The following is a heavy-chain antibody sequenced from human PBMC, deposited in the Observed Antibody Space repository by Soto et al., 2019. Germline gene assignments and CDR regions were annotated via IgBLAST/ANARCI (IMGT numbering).Heavy chain of an antibody. J-gene: IGHJ5*01. CDR2: VYYTGRT. D-gene: IGHD2-21*01. Sequence: PSETLSLTCTVSGGTISDGLYYWGWIRQPPGQELEWIGSVYYTGRTFYNPSLKSRGTISADTSQNQFSLRLTPVTAADMAVYFCARHQFNVNAIDFDSWGKGTLVTVSS. CDR3: ARHQFNVNAIDFDS. V-gene: IGHV4-39*01. CDR1: GGTISDGLYY.